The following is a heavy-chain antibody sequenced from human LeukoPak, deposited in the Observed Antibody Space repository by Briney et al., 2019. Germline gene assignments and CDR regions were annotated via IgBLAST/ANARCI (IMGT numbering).Heavy chain of an antibody. CDR2: ISYDGSNK. D-gene: IGHD3-3*01. Sequence: PGGSPRLSCAASGFTFSSYGMHWVRQAPGKGLEWVAVISYDGSNKYYADSVKGRFTISRDNSKNTLYLQMNSLRAEDTAVYYCAREISESGYPDYDYYYYYMDVWGKGTTVAVSS. V-gene: IGHV3-30*03. J-gene: IGHJ6*03. CDR1: GFTFSSYG. CDR3: AREISESGYPDYDYYYYYMDV.